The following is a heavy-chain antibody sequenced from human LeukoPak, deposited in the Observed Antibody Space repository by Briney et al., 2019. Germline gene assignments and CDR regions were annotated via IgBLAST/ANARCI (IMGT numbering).Heavy chain of an antibody. V-gene: IGHV1-2*02. CDR2: INPNSGGT. CDR3: ARVPLTTVTKGRAFDI. D-gene: IGHD4-17*01. J-gene: IGHJ3*02. Sequence: ASVRVSYKASGDTFTVYYMHWVRQAPGQGRERVGGINPNSGGTNYAQKFQGRVTMTRNTSISTAYMELSRLRSDDTAVYYCARVPLTTVTKGRAFDIWGHGTIVTVSS. CDR1: GDTFTVYY.